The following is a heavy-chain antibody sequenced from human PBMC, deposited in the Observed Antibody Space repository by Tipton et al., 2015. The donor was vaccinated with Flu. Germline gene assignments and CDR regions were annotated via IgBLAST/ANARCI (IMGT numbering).Heavy chain of an antibody. CDR2: FYHSGNT. CDR1: GYSISSGYH. V-gene: IGHV4-38-2*01. CDR3: AKGVYSGSPEFDS. D-gene: IGHD1-14*01. J-gene: IGHJ4*02. Sequence: GLVKPSETLSLSCAVSGYSISSGYHWDWIRQPPGKGLEWIGSFYHSGNTYYNPSLKSRVTISVDTSGNKFSLKLSSVTAADTAVYYCAKGVYSGSPEFDSWGQGTLVTVSS.